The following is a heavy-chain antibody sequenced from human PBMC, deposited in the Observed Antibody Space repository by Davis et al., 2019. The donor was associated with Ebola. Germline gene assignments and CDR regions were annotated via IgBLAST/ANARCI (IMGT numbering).Heavy chain of an antibody. CDR1: GGSISSGGYY. D-gene: IGHD2-21*01. J-gene: IGHJ4*02. CDR2: IYYSGST. Sequence: MPSETLSLTCTVSGGSISSGGYYWSWIRQHPGKGLEWIGYIYYSGSTYYNPSLKSRVTISVDTSKNQFSLKLSSVTAADTAVYYCARDQRLPVAIPCDHWGQGIMVTVSS. V-gene: IGHV4-31*03. CDR3: ARDQRLPVAIPCDH.